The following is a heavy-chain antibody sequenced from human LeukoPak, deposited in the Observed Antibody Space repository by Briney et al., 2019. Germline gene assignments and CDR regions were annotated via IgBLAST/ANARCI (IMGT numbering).Heavy chain of an antibody. J-gene: IGHJ4*02. CDR2: ISAYNGNT. CDR1: GYTFTSYG. CDR3: ARDLRLYSSSWYGTLGY. Sequence: GSVKVSCKASGYTFTSYGISWVRQAPGQGLEWMGWISAYNGNTNYAQKLQGRVTMTTDTSTSTAYMELRSLRSDDTAVYCCARDLRLYSSSWYGTLGYWGQGTLVTVSS. D-gene: IGHD6-13*01. V-gene: IGHV1-18*04.